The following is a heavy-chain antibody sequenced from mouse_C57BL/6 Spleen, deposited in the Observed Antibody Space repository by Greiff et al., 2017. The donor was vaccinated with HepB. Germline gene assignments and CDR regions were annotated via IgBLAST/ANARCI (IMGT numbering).Heavy chain of an antibody. CDR3: ARGGGRGYFDV. J-gene: IGHJ1*03. Sequence: EVQLQQSGPELVKPGASVKISCKASGYTFTDYYMNWVKQSHGKSLEWIGDINPNNGGTSYNQKFKGKATLTVDKSYSTAYMELRSLTSEDSAVYYWARGGGRGYFDVWGTGTTVTVSS. V-gene: IGHV1-26*01. CDR2: INPNNGGT. CDR1: GYTFTDYY. D-gene: IGHD1-1*01.